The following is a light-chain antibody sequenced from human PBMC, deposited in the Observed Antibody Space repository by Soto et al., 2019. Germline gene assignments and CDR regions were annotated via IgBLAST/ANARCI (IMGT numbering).Light chain of an antibody. Sequence: TLSCRATQSVSSNSLAWYQQKPGQAPRLLIYAAATRATGIPDRFSGSGSGTDFTLTISRLEPEDFAVYCCQQYGSAPWTFGQGTKVDIK. CDR2: AAA. J-gene: IGKJ1*01. CDR1: QSVSSNS. CDR3: QQYGSAPWT. V-gene: IGKV3-20*01.